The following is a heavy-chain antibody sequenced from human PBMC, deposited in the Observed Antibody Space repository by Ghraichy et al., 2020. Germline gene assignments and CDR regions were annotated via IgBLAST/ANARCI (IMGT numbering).Heavy chain of an antibody. D-gene: IGHD4-23*01. J-gene: IGHJ3*02. Sequence: ASVKVSCKASGYTFTSYAMYWVRQAPGQRLEWMGWINAGNGNTKYSQKFQGRVTITRDTSASTAYMELSSLRSEDTAVYYCAGRLRANYGGNDAFDIWGQGTMVTVSS. CDR1: GYTFTSYA. CDR2: INAGNGNT. CDR3: AGRLRANYGGNDAFDI. V-gene: IGHV1-3*01.